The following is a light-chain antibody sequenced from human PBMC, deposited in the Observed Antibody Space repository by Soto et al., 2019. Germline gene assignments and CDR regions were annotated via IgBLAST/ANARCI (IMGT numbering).Light chain of an antibody. Sequence: QSALTQPASLSGSPGQSITISCTGTSSDVGGYNYVSWYQQHPGKAPKLMIYDVSNRPSGVSNRFSGSKSGNTASLTISGLQAEDEADYYCSSYTSSSTPHYVFGTVTKLTVL. J-gene: IGLJ1*01. CDR3: SSYTSSSTPHYV. CDR1: SSDVGGYNY. V-gene: IGLV2-14*01. CDR2: DVS.